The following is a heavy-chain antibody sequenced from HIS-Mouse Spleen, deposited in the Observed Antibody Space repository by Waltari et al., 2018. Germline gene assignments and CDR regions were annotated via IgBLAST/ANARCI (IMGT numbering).Heavy chain of an antibody. CDR1: GGPNSRCGSY. J-gene: IGHJ5*02. V-gene: IGHV4-31*03. CDR2: LYYSGST. D-gene: IGHD3-3*01. CDR3: ARSPYYDFWSGYSDNWFDP. Sequence: QVQLQESGPGLVKPSQTLSLTCTVSGGPNSRCGSYWSWIRQHPAHGLEWTGYLYYSGSTYYNPSLKSRVTISVDTSKNQFSLKLSSVTAADTAVYYCARSPYYDFWSGYSDNWFDPWGQGTLVTVSS.